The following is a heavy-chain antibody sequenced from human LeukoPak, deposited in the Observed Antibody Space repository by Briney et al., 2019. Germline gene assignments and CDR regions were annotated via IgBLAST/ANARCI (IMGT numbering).Heavy chain of an antibody. CDR3: ARESAGSYWG. CDR2: LNFDGTTT. D-gene: IGHD1-26*01. CDR1: GFIFSNHW. J-gene: IGHJ4*02. V-gene: IGHV3-74*01. Sequence: QPGGSLTLSCAPSGFIFSNHWMHWVRQAPGKGLVWVSRLNFDGTTTSYADSVEGRFTISRDNAKNTLYLQMNSLRVDDTAVYYCARESAGSYWGWGQGTLVTVSS.